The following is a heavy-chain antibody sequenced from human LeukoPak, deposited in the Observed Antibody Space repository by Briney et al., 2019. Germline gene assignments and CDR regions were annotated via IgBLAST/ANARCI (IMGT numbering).Heavy chain of an antibody. CDR1: GYSFTSYW. J-gene: IGHJ5*02. CDR2: IYPGDSDT. D-gene: IGHD2-2*01. CDR3: ARVLFEDQLLSGNPFDP. Sequence: GESLQISCKGSGYSFTSYWIGWVRQLPGKGLEWMGIIYPGDSDTRYSPSFQGQVTISADKSISTAYLQWSSLKASDTAMYYCARVLFEDQLLSGNPFDPWGQGTLVTVSS. V-gene: IGHV5-51*01.